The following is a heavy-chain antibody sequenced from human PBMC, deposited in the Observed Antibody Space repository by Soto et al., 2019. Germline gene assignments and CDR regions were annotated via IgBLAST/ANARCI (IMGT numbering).Heavy chain of an antibody. V-gene: IGHV3-23*01. J-gene: IGHJ6*02. Sequence: LRLSCVVSGFSFSDYDMSWVRHAPVNGLDLVSVIGVSGGGIYYADPVKGRFVISRDNSRSTMYLQMSSLRVEDTAIYYCVRQAKLTTVTANVGYYYGLDVWGQGTTVTVSS. D-gene: IGHD2-15*01. CDR2: IGVSGGGI. CDR1: GFSFSDYD. CDR3: VRQAKLTTVTANVGYYYGLDV.